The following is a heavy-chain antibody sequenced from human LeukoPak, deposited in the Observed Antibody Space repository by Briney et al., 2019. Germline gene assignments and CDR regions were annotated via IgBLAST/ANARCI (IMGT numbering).Heavy chain of an antibody. CDR2: ISGSGGST. Sequence: GGSLRLSRAASGFTFSSYAMSWVRQAPGKGLEWVSAISGSGGSTYYADSVKGRFTISRDNSKNTLYLQMNSLRAEDTAVYYCWYYDSSGYYRSHAFDIWGQGTMVTVSS. D-gene: IGHD3-22*01. V-gene: IGHV3-23*01. CDR1: GFTFSSYA. CDR3: WYYDSSGYYRSHAFDI. J-gene: IGHJ3*02.